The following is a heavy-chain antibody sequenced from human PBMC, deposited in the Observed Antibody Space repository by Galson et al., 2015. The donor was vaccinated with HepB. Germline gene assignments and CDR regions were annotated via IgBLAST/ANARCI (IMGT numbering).Heavy chain of an antibody. CDR1: GYTLTELS. J-gene: IGHJ6*02. CDR3: ATDSERYNWDLYYYYGMDV. V-gene: IGHV1-24*01. CDR2: FDPEDGET. D-gene: IGHD1-20*01. Sequence: SVKVSCKVSGYTLTELSMHWVRQAPGKGLEWMGGFDPEDGETIYAQKFQGRVTMTEDTSTDTAYMELSSLRSEDTAVYYCATDSERYNWDLYYYYGMDVWGQGTTVTVSS.